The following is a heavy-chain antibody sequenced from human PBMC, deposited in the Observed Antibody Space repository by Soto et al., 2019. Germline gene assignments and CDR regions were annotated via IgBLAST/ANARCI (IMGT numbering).Heavy chain of an antibody. J-gene: IGHJ4*02. V-gene: IGHV3-9*01. CDR3: AKDTAPGFYDANGHLDY. CDR1: GISFDDYA. Sequence: PXGSLILSCVVSGISFDDYAMHLVRQVRGKGLEWVSGINWDSGDIGYADSVKGRFTISRDNAKNSLYLQMNSLKTEDTALYYCAKDTAPGFYDANGHLDYWGQGTPVTVSS. D-gene: IGHD2-8*01. CDR2: INWDSGDI.